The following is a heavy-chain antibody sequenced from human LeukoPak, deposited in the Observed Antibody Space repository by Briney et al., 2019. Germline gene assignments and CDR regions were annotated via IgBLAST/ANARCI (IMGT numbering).Heavy chain of an antibody. J-gene: IGHJ4*02. D-gene: IGHD3-10*01. CDR3: ARLWFGEPY. CDR1: GFTFSSYA. Sequence: GGSLRLSCAASGFTFSSYAMSWVRQAPGKGLEWVSGLTGSGGNTYYADSVKGRFTISRDNSKNTVYVQMNSLRAEDTAVYYCARLWFGEPYWGQGTLVPGSS. CDR2: LTGSGGNT. V-gene: IGHV3-23*01.